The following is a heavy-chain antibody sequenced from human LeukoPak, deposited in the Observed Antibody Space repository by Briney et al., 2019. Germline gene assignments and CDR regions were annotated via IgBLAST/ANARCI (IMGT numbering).Heavy chain of an antibody. V-gene: IGHV4-34*01. CDR3: ARDNTMMNAFDI. CDR2: VNHSGST. D-gene: IGHD3-22*01. CDR1: GGSFSGNY. J-gene: IGHJ3*02. Sequence: PSETLSLTCAVYGGSFSGNYWSWIRQSPGKGLEWIGEVNHSGSTNYNPSLKSRVTISVDTSKNQFSLKLTSVTAADTAVYYCARDNTMMNAFDIWGQGTMVTVSS.